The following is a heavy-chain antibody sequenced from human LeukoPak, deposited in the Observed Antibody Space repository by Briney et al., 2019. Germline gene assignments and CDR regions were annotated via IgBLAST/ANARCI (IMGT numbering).Heavy chain of an antibody. CDR3: ARAGIYCSSTSCYQEGELSY. CDR2: IKQDGSEK. CDR1: GFTFSSYW. V-gene: IGHV3-7*01. J-gene: IGHJ4*02. Sequence: GGSLRLSCAASGFTFSSYWMSWVRQAPGKGLEWVANIKQDGSEKYYVDSVKGRFTISRDNAKNSLYLQMNSLRAEDTAVYYCARAGIYCSSTSCYQEGELSYWGQGTLVTVSS. D-gene: IGHD2-2*01.